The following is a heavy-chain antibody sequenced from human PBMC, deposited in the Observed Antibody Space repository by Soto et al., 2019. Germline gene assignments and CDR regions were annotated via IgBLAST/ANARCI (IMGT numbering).Heavy chain of an antibody. CDR1: GGSITSGDYY. V-gene: IGHV4-30-4*01. J-gene: IGHJ6*02. Sequence: LSLTCTVSGGSITSGDYYWSWIRQPPGKGLEWIGYIYHSGSTYHSPSLKSRLTISVDTSKNQFSLKLSSVTAADTAAYYCARVEGSNYYYYGMDVWGQGTTVTVSS. CDR3: ARVEGSNYYYYGMDV. D-gene: IGHD3-10*01. CDR2: IYHSGST.